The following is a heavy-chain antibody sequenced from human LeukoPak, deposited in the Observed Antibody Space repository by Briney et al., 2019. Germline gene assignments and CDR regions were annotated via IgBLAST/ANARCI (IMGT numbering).Heavy chain of an antibody. CDR2: IYYSGST. CDR3: ARDDSSGYSLDP. Sequence: PSETLSLTCTVPGGSISSGGYYWSWIRQHPGKGLEWIGYIYYSGSTYYNPSLKSRVTISVDTSKNQFSLKLSSVTAADTAVYYCARDDSSGYSLDPWGQGTLVTVSS. D-gene: IGHD3-22*01. V-gene: IGHV4-31*03. J-gene: IGHJ5*02. CDR1: GGSISSGGYY.